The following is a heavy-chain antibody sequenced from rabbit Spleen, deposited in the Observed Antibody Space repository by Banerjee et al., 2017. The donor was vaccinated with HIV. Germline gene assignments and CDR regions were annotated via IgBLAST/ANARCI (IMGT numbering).Heavy chain of an antibody. CDR1: GFSFSSGYD. J-gene: IGHJ3*01. D-gene: IGHD4-1*01. Sequence: QLVESGGGLVQPGGSLKLSCKASGFSFSSGYDMYWVRQAPGKGLEWIGIIDVGEGTTDYASWVNGRFTISSDNAQNTVDLQMSGLTAADTATYFCVRAIVPWLGLTRLDLWGPGTLVTVS. CDR2: IDVGEGTT. V-gene: IGHV1S7*01. CDR3: VRAIVPWLGLTRLDL.